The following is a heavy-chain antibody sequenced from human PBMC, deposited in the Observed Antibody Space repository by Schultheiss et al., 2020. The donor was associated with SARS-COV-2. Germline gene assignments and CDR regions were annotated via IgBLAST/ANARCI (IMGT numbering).Heavy chain of an antibody. J-gene: IGHJ6*02. CDR3: AREYCGGDCYSAYYYYGMDV. CDR2: IIPIFGTA. CDR1: GGTFSSYA. D-gene: IGHD2-21*02. Sequence: KISCKASGGTFSSYAISWVRQAPGQGLEWMGGIIPIFGTANYAQKFQGRVTITADESTSTAYMELSSLRSEDTAVYYCAREYCGGDCYSAYYYYGMDVWGQGTTVTVSS. V-gene: IGHV1-69*01.